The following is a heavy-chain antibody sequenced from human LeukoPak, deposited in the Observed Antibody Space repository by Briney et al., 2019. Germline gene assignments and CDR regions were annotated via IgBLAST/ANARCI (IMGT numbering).Heavy chain of an antibody. V-gene: IGHV3-43*01. CDR3: AKDRSRSYSSFDS. J-gene: IGHJ4*02. CDR1: GFTFDDYT. CDR2: IGWDSDSK. D-gene: IGHD5-18*01. Sequence: GGSLRLSCAASGFTFDDYTMHWVRHVPGKGLEWVSVIGWDSDSKYYLESVKGRFTISRDNSKNSLYLQMNSLRTEDTAIYYCAKDRSRSYSSFDSWGQGTLVTVSS.